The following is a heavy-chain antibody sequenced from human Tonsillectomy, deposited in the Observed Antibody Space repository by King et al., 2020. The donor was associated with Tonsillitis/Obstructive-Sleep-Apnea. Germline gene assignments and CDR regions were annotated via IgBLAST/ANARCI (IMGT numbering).Heavy chain of an antibody. V-gene: IGHV7-4-1*02. CDR1: GYTFTNST. CDR2: INTNTGNP. D-gene: IGHD2-2*01. J-gene: IGHJ5*02. CDR3: AREVVVEPAPYGWFDP. Sequence: QLVQSGSELKKPGASVKVSCEAPGYTFTNSTLHWVRQAPGQGLEWMGWINTNTGNPTYAQGFTGRFVFSLDPSVSTAYLQISSLKAEDAAVYYCAREVVVEPAPYGWFDPWGQGTLVTVSS.